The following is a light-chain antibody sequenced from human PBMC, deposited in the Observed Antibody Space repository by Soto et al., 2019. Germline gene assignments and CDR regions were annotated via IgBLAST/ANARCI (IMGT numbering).Light chain of an antibody. J-gene: IGKJ1*01. V-gene: IGKV1-27*01. CDR3: QKYSSAPWT. Sequence: DIQMTQSPSSLSASVGDRVTITCRTSQGISNFLAWHQQKPGKVPKLLIYAASTLQSGVPSRFSGSGSGTDFTLTITSLQPEDVASYYCQKYSSAPWTFGQGNKVEIK. CDR2: AAS. CDR1: QGISNF.